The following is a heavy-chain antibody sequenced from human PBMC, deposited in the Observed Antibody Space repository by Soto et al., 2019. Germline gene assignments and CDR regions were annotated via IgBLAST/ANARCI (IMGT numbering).Heavy chain of an antibody. D-gene: IGHD1-20*01. V-gene: IGHV4-34*01. CDR2: INHSGST. CDR1: CGSFSGYY. J-gene: IGHJ4*02. Sequence: LSLTCAVYCGSFSGYYWTWIRQPPGAGLEWIGEINHSGSTNYKPSLRGRVTISVDTSKNQLSLRVTSVTAADTAVYYCARGRTLITGTSLDYWGQGTLVTVSS. CDR3: ARGRTLITGTSLDY.